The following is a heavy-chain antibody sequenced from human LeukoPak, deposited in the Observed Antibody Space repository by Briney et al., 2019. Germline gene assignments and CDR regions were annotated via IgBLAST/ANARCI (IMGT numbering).Heavy chain of an antibody. V-gene: IGHV3-21*01. Sequence: KPGGSLRLSCAASGFTFSDYYMNWVRQAPGKGLEWVSSISSSSSYIYYADSVKGRFTISRDNAKNSLYLQMNSLRAEDTAVYYCARDEFQLVAFDIWGQGTMVTVSS. D-gene: IGHD5-18*01. CDR3: ARDEFQLVAFDI. CDR2: ISSSSSYI. CDR1: GFTFSDYY. J-gene: IGHJ3*02.